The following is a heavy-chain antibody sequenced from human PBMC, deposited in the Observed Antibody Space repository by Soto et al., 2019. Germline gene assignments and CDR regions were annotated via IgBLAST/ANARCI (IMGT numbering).Heavy chain of an antibody. Sequence: EVQLVESGGGLVQPGGSLRLSCAASGFTFNTYWMQWVRQGPGKGPEWVSRLNSDGSFTSYADSVKGRFTVSRDNAKNTVYLQMNSLRVEDTAVYYCTRGIYDYGDDAGFDFWGQGTLVTVSS. CDR2: LNSDGSFT. V-gene: IGHV3-74*01. J-gene: IGHJ4*02. CDR1: GFTFNTYW. D-gene: IGHD4-17*01. CDR3: TRGIYDYGDDAGFDF.